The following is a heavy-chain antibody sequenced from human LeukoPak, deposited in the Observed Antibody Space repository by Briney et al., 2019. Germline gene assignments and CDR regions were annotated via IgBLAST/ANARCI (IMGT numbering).Heavy chain of an antibody. J-gene: IGHJ4*02. CDR2: ISGSGGST. Sequence: GGTLRLSCAASGFTFSSYGMSWVRQAPGKGLEWVSAISGSGGSTYYADSVKGRFTISRDNSKNTLYLQMNSLRAEHTAVYYCAKFSVTAAAGPPFDYWGQGTLVTVSS. CDR1: GFTFSSYG. D-gene: IGHD6-13*01. V-gene: IGHV3-23*01. CDR3: AKFSVTAAAGPPFDY.